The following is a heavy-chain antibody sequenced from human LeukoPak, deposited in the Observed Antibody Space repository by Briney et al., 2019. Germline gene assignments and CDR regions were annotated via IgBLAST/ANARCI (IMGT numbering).Heavy chain of an antibody. Sequence: PGGSLRLSCAASGFTFSSYAMSWVRQAPGKGLEWVSAISGSGGSTYYADSVKGRFTISRDNSKNTLYLQMNSLRAEDTAVYYCARDGYDILTGYYYFDYWGQGTLVTVSS. CDR1: GFTFSSYA. CDR2: ISGSGGST. CDR3: ARDGYDILTGYYYFDY. J-gene: IGHJ4*02. V-gene: IGHV3-23*01. D-gene: IGHD3-9*01.